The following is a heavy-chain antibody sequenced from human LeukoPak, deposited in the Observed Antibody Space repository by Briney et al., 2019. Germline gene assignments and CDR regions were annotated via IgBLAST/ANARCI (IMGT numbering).Heavy chain of an antibody. CDR3: ARDHNYAFDN. CDR2: IGISSGNT. D-gene: IGHD1-1*01. V-gene: IGHV3-48*04. Sequence: GGSLRLSCTASGFPFSDYSMNWVRQAPGKGLEWISYIGISSGNTKYADSVKGRFTTSADNARNSLYLQMNSLRVEDTAVYYCARDHNYAFDNWGQGTLVSVSS. J-gene: IGHJ4*02. CDR1: GFPFSDYS.